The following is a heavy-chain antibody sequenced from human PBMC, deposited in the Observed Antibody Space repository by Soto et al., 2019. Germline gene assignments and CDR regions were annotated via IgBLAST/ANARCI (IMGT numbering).Heavy chain of an antibody. J-gene: IGHJ3*02. CDR2: IYSGGST. CDR3: ARDGDSSGWYGLDAFDI. CDR1: GFTVSSNY. Sequence: SGGSLRLSCAASGFTVSSNYMSWVRQAPGKGLEWVSVIYSGGSTYYADSVKGRFTISRDNSKNTLYLQMNSLRAEDTAVYYCARDGDSSGWYGLDAFDIWGQGTMVTVSS. V-gene: IGHV3-53*01. D-gene: IGHD6-19*01.